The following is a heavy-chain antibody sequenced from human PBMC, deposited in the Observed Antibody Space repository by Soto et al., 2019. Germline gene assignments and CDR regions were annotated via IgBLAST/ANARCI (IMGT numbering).Heavy chain of an antibody. CDR3: ARGVKYGAYSRWFDP. D-gene: IGHD4-17*01. CDR2: MNPNIGNT. V-gene: IGHV1-8*01. J-gene: IGHJ5*02. CDR1: GYTFTSYD. Sequence: QVQLVQSGAEVKKPGASVKVSGKAPGYTFTSYDINWVRQATGQGLECLGWMNPNIGNTGYVQKFQGRVTMTRDTTISTAYRELSSLRSEDAAVYFCARGVKYGAYSRWFDPWGQGTLVTVSS.